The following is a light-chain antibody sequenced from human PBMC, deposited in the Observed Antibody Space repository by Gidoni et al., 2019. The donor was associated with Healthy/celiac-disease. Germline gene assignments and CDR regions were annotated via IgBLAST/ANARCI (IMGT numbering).Light chain of an antibody. CDR2: AES. CDR1: QSISIY. Sequence: DIQMTQSPSSLSASVGDRVTITCRASQSISIYLNWYKQKPGKAPKLLIYAESSLQSGVPSRFSGSGSGTDFTLTISSLQPEDFATYYCKQSYSTPLTFGGGIKVEIK. J-gene: IGKJ4*01. V-gene: IGKV1-39*01. CDR3: KQSYSTPLT.